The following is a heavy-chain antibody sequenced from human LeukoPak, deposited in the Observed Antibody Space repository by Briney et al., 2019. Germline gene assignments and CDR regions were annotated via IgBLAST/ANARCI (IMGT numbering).Heavy chain of an antibody. Sequence: SETLSLTCTVSGGSISSGGYYWSWIRQHPGKGLEWIGYIYYSGSSHYNPSLESRVTISVDTSKNQFSLKLNSVTAADTAVYYCARGSPIFGVFGYWGQGTLVTVSS. D-gene: IGHD3-3*01. CDR1: GGSISSGGYY. CDR2: IYYSGSS. J-gene: IGHJ4*02. CDR3: ARGSPIFGVFGY. V-gene: IGHV4-31*03.